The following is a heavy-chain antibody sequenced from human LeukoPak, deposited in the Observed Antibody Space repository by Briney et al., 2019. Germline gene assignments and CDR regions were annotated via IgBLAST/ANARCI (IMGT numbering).Heavy chain of an antibody. Sequence: GGSLRLSCAASGFTVITSYMSWVRQAPGKGLEWVSAISGSGGSTYYADSVKGRFTISRDNSKNTLYLQMNSLRAEDTAVYYCAKLVVGSWAYYFDYWGQGTLVTVSS. J-gene: IGHJ4*02. CDR1: GFTVITSY. V-gene: IGHV3-23*01. D-gene: IGHD6-13*01. CDR3: AKLVVGSWAYYFDY. CDR2: ISGSGGST.